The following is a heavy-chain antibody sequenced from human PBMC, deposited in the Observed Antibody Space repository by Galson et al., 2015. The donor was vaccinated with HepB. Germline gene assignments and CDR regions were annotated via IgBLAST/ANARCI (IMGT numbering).Heavy chain of an antibody. D-gene: IGHD3-22*01. CDR3: ARESWYYYDSSGYLDY. V-gene: IGHV1-69*04. Sequence: SVKVSCKASGGTFSSYTISWVRQAPGQGLEWMGRIIPILGIANYAQKFQGRVTITADKSTSTAYMELSSLRSEDTAVYYCARESWYYYDSSGYLDYWGQGTLVTVSS. J-gene: IGHJ4*02. CDR2: IIPILGIA. CDR1: GGTFSSYT.